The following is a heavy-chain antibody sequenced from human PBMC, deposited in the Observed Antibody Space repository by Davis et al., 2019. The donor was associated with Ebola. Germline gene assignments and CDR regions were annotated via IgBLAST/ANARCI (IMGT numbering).Heavy chain of an antibody. CDR1: GASIRPYY. CDR2: IYYSGST. Sequence: MPGGSLRLSCTVSGASIRPYYWSWIRQPPGKGLEWIGYIYYSGSTNYNPSLKSRITISVDTSKNQFSLKLSSVTAADTAVYYCARLDNSWGQGTLVTVSS. CDR3: ARLDNS. V-gene: IGHV4-59*08. J-gene: IGHJ4*02. D-gene: IGHD1-1*01.